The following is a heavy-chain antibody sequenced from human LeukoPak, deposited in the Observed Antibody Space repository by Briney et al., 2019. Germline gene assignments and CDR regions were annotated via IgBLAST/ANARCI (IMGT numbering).Heavy chain of an antibody. Sequence: QSGGSLRLSCAASGFTFSSYAMSWVRQAPGKGLEWVSAISGSGGSTYYADSVKGRFTISRDNSKNTLYLQMNSLRAEDTAVYYCAKDSSYDILTGYYPDDYWGQGTLVTVSS. CDR1: GFTFSSYA. CDR2: ISGSGGST. CDR3: AKDSSYDILTGYYPDDY. V-gene: IGHV3-23*01. D-gene: IGHD3-9*01. J-gene: IGHJ4*02.